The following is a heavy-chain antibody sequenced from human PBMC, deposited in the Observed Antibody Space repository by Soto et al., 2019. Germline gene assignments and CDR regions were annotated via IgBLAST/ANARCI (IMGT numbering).Heavy chain of an antibody. J-gene: IGHJ5*02. CDR3: ARGRGAMVRGVRSVWFDP. CDR2: IYYSGST. CDR1: GGSISSGGYY. V-gene: IGHV4-31*03. D-gene: IGHD3-10*01. Sequence: PSETLSLTCTVSGGSISSGGYYWSWIRQHPGKGLERIGYIYYSGSTYYNPSLKSRVTISVDTSKNQFSLKLSSVTAAETAVFYFARGRGAMVRGVRSVWFDPWGQGTLVTVSS.